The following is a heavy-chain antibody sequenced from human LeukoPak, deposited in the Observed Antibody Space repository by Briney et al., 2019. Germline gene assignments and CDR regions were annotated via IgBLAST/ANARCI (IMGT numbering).Heavy chain of an antibody. J-gene: IGHJ4*02. D-gene: IGHD3-22*01. CDR1: GFTFDDYG. CDR3: ARDLRDYDSSGYPPDY. CDR2: INWYGGST. Sequence: PGGSLRLSCAASGFTFDDYGMSWVRQAPGKGLEWVSGINWYGGSTAYADSVKGPFTISRDNAKNSLYLQMNSLRAEDTALYYCARDLRDYDSSGYPPDYWGQGTLVTVSS. V-gene: IGHV3-20*04.